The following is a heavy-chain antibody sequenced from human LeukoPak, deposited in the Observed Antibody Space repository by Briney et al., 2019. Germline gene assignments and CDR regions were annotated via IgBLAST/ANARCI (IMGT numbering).Heavy chain of an antibody. CDR3: ARRVPAAIPGGYYYYYMDV. Sequence: GGSLRLSCAASGFTFSSYAMHWVRQAPGKGLEWVAVISYDGSNKYYADSVKGRFTISRDNSKNTLYLQMNSLRAEDTAVYYCARRVPAAIPGGYYYYYMDVWGKGTTVTVSS. J-gene: IGHJ6*03. CDR1: GFTFSSYA. D-gene: IGHD2-2*02. CDR2: ISYDGSNK. V-gene: IGHV3-30-3*01.